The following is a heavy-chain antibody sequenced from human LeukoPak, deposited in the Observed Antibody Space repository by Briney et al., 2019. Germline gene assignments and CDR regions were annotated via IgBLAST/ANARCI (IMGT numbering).Heavy chain of an antibody. J-gene: IGHJ4*02. CDR3: AREDWNGDYLDY. CDR1: GFTFSSYW. D-gene: IGHD1-1*01. CDR2: IKQDESEK. Sequence: GGSLRLSCAASGFTFSSYWMSWVRQAPGKGLEWVANIKQDESEKYYVDSVKRRFTISRDNAKNSLHLQMNSLRAEDTAVYYCAREDWNGDYLDYWGQGTLVTVSS. V-gene: IGHV3-7*03.